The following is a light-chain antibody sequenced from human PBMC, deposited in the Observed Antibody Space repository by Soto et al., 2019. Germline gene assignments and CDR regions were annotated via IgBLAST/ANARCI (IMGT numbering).Light chain of an antibody. CDR1: SSDVGYYNL. CDR3: CSYASSSSV. Sequence: QSVLTQPASVSASPGQSITISCTGASSDVGYYNLVSWYQQHPGKAPKLMIYEDSKRPSGVSNRFSGSKSGNTASLTISGLQAEDEADYYCCSYASSSSVFGTGTKLTVL. V-gene: IGLV2-23*02. J-gene: IGLJ1*01. CDR2: EDS.